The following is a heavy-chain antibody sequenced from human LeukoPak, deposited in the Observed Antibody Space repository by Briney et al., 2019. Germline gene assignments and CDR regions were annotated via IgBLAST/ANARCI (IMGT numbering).Heavy chain of an antibody. CDR1: GYTFTGYY. CDR3: ARVISGSLYY. Sequence: GASVKVSCKASGYTFTGYYIHWVRQAPGQGLEWMGWINPNSGGTNYAQNFQGRVTMTRDTSISTAYMELSRLRSDDTAVYYWARVISGSLYYWGQGTLVTVSS. V-gene: IGHV1-2*02. J-gene: IGHJ4*02. D-gene: IGHD1-26*01. CDR2: INPNSGGT.